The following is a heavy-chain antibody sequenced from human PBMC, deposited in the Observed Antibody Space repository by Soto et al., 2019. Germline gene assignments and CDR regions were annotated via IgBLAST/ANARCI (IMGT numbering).Heavy chain of an antibody. Sequence: QITLKESGPTLVKPTQTLTLTCTFSGFSLTTSGVGVGWIRQPPGKALELLALIYWDDDKRYSPSLRSRLTITKDTSKNQVVLTMNNMDPVETATYSCAHRMTYDDWDYWGQGTLVNVS. V-gene: IGHV2-5*02. CDR1: GFSLTTSGVG. J-gene: IGHJ4*02. D-gene: IGHD4-17*01. CDR3: AHRMTYDDWDY. CDR2: IYWDDDK.